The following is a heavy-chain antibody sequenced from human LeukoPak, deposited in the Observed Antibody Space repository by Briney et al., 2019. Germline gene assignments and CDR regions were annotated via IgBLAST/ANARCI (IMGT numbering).Heavy chain of an antibody. D-gene: IGHD5-24*01. CDR3: ARRPWLHQRFNVFDV. CDR2: IDPPDSDT. CDR1: GYNFLSYW. Sequence: GESLKISCKASGYNFLSYWIGWVRQKPGKGLEWMGTIDPPDSDTTYNPSFEGQVTISADPSIRTASLQWSSLKASDTAIYYCARRPWLHQRFNVFDVWGPGTMVIVSS. J-gene: IGHJ3*01. V-gene: IGHV5-51*01.